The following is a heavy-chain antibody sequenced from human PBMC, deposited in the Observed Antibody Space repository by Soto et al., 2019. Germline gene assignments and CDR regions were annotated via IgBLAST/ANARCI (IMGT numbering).Heavy chain of an antibody. Sequence: QVQLVQSGAEVKKPGASVKVSCKASGYTFTRYDINWVRQATGQGREWMGWMNPNSGNRGYAQKFQGRGTMTRNTSISTAYMELSSLRSEDSAVYYCARAQQVRGFDPWGQGTLVTVSS. CDR2: MNPNSGNR. J-gene: IGHJ5*02. CDR1: GYTFTRYD. D-gene: IGHD6-13*01. V-gene: IGHV1-8*01. CDR3: ARAQQVRGFDP.